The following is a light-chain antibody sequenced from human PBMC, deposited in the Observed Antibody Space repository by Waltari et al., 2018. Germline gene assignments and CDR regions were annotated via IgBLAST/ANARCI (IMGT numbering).Light chain of an antibody. CDR2: GAS. Sequence: CRASRSVGRTLAWYQQRPGQAPRLLMYGASIRAADIPDRFAGSGSGTDFSLTINRLEPEDFAVYYCQHYLRLPVSFGQGTKVEIK. CDR1: RSVGRT. CDR3: QHYLRLPVS. V-gene: IGKV3-20*01. J-gene: IGKJ1*01.